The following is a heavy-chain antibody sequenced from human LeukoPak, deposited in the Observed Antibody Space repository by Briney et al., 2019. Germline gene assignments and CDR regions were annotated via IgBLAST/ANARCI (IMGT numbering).Heavy chain of an antibody. CDR3: ARDLAWGAFDS. V-gene: IGHV3-23*01. D-gene: IGHD7-27*01. CDR2: VSPPGGGT. Sequence: GGTLRLSCAASGFTFSNHGMNWVRQAPGKGLEWLSGVSPPGGGTYYADSVKGRFTVSRDDSKNTLSLQMSSLTVEDTAIYYCARDLAWGAFDSWGQGTLVTVSS. CDR1: GFTFSNHG. J-gene: IGHJ4*02.